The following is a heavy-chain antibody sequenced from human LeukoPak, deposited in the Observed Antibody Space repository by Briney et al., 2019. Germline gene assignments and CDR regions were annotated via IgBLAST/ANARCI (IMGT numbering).Heavy chain of an antibody. CDR3: AKDPSAMIVAL. V-gene: IGHV3-23*01. CDR2: ISGSGSST. Sequence: GGSLRLSCAASGFTFSSYAMSWVRQAPGKRLEWVSAISGSGSSTYYTDSVKGRFTISRDNSKNTLYLQMNSLRAEDTAVYYCAKDPSAMIVALWGQGTLVTVSS. D-gene: IGHD3-22*01. J-gene: IGHJ4*02. CDR1: GFTFSSYA.